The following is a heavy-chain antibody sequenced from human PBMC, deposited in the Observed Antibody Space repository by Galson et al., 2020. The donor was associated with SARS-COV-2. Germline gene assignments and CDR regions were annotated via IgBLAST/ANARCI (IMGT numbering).Heavy chain of an antibody. D-gene: IGHD4-4*01. CDR1: GFTFSSYD. V-gene: IGHV3-13*04. Sequence: GGSLRLSCAASGFTFSSYDMHWVRQATGKGLEWVSAIGTAGDTYYPGSVKGRFTISRENAKNSLYLQMNSLRAGDTAVYYCARGVGDYSNYYYYYYYMDVWCKGTTVTVSS. CDR3: ARGVGDYSNYYYYYYYMDV. CDR2: IGTAGDT. J-gene: IGHJ6*03.